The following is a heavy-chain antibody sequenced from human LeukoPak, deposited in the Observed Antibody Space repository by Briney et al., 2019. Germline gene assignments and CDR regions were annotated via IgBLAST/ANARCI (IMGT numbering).Heavy chain of an antibody. V-gene: IGHV3-48*03. J-gene: IGHJ4*02. CDR1: GFTFSSYE. D-gene: IGHD3-22*01. Sequence: GGSLRLSCAASGFTFSSYEMSWVRQAPGKGLEWVSYISSSGSTIYYADSVKGRLSIYRDPAKNSLYLQMSRLRAEDTAVYYCASVPYDSSGYYYFSFDYWGQGTLVSVSS. CDR2: ISSSGSTI. CDR3: ASVPYDSSGYYYFSFDY.